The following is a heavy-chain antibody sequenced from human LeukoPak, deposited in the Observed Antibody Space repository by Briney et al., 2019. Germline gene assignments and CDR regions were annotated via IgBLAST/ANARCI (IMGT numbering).Heavy chain of an antibody. J-gene: IGHJ3*02. D-gene: IGHD5-12*01. CDR3: AKDIVATIRAFDI. V-gene: IGHV3-9*01. Sequence: PGGSLRLSCAASGFTFDDYAMHWVRQAPGKGLEWVSGISWNSGSIGYADSVKGRFTISRDNAKNCLYLQMNSLRAEDTALYYCAKDIVATIRAFDIWGQGTMVTVSS. CDR2: ISWNSGSI. CDR1: GFTFDDYA.